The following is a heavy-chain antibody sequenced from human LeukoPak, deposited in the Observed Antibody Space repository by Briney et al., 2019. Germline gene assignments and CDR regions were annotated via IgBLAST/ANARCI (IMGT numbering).Heavy chain of an antibody. V-gene: IGHV3-7*01. Sequence: GGSLRLSWAASGFTFSSYWMSWVRQAPGKGLEWVANIKQDGSEKYYVDSVKGRFTISRDNAKNSLYLQMNSLRAEDTAVYYCARDRGRWLQFKSFWFDPWGQGTLVTVSS. CDR1: GFTFSSYW. J-gene: IGHJ5*02. D-gene: IGHD5-24*01. CDR3: ARDRGRWLQFKSFWFDP. CDR2: IKQDGSEK.